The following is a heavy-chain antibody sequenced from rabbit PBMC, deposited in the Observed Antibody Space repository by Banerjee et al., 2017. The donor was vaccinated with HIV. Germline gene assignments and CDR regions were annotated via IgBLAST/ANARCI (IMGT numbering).Heavy chain of an antibody. CDR3: ARDAGYAGSNL. CDR1: GIDFSLYYM. CDR2: IDPIFGTT. V-gene: IGHV1S45*01. J-gene: IGHJ4*01. Sequence: QEQLKESGGGLVQPGGSLKLSCKASGIDFSLYYMSWVRQAPGKGLEWIGYIDPIFGTTYYASWVNGRFTISKTSSTTVTLQMTSLTAADTATYFCARDAGYAGSNLWGQGTLVTVS. D-gene: IGHD4-2*01.